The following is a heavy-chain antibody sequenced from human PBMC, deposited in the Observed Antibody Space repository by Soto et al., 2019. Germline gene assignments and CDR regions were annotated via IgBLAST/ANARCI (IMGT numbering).Heavy chain of an antibody. V-gene: IGHV4-34*01. D-gene: IGHD3-3*01. Sequence: PSETLSLTCAVYGGSFSGYYWSWIRQPPGKGLEWIGEINHSGSTNYNPSLKSRVTISVDTSKNQFSLKLSSVTAADTAVYYCARGQRPGRFGVVIIGAFDIWGQGTMVTVSS. J-gene: IGHJ3*02. CDR3: ARGQRPGRFGVVIIGAFDI. CDR2: INHSGST. CDR1: GGSFSGYY.